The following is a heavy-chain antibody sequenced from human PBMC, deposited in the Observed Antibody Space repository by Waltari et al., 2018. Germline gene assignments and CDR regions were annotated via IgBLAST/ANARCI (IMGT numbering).Heavy chain of an antibody. CDR1: GGTFSSYA. V-gene: IGHV1-69*13. CDR2: IIPILGTA. J-gene: IGHJ6*02. Sequence: QVQLVQSGAEVKKPGSSVKVSCKASGGTFSSYAISWVRQAPGQGLEWMGGIIPILGTANYAQKFQGRVTITADESTSTAYMELSSLRSEDTAVYYCAREQWELLDYYYYGMDVWGQGTTVTVSS. CDR3: AREQWELLDYYYYGMDV. D-gene: IGHD1-26*01.